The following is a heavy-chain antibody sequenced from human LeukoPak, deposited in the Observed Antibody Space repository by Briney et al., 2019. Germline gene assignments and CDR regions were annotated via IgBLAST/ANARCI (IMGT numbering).Heavy chain of an antibody. D-gene: IGHD5-12*01. CDR1: GFTFSSYW. CDR3: AKEVPGPLWLPYFDY. J-gene: IGHJ4*02. Sequence: GGSLRLSCAASGFTFSSYWMSWVRQAPGKGLEWVANIKQDGSEKYYVDSVKGRFTISRDNAKNTLHLQMNSLRAEDTAVYYCAKEVPGPLWLPYFDYWGQGTLVTVSS. V-gene: IGHV3-7*03. CDR2: IKQDGSEK.